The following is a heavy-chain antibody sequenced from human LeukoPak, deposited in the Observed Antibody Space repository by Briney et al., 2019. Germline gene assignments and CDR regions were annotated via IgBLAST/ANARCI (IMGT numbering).Heavy chain of an antibody. CDR1: GFTFTSSA. D-gene: IGHD2-15*01. V-gene: IGHV1-58*02. Sequence: SVKVSCKASGFTFTSSAMQWVRQARGQRLEWIGWIVLGSGNTNYAQKFQERVTITRDMSTSIAYMELSSLRSEDTAVYYCAADPGANHSGSGGSAPTAEDDYWGQGTLVTVSS. CDR2: IVLGSGNT. CDR3: AADPGANHSGSGGSAPTAEDDY. J-gene: IGHJ4*02.